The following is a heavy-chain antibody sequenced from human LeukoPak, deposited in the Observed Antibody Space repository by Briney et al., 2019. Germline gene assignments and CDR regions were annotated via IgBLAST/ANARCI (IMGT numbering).Heavy chain of an antibody. J-gene: IGHJ4*02. Sequence: GGSLRLSCAASGFTFSSYWMSWVRQAPGKGLEWVSSISSSSSYIYYADSVKGRFTISRDNAKNSLYLQMNSLRAEDTAVYYCARDRRISSGWSPLYYFDYWGQGTLVTVSS. V-gene: IGHV3-21*01. CDR3: ARDRRISSGWSPLYYFDY. CDR1: GFTFSSYW. D-gene: IGHD6-19*01. CDR2: ISSSSSYI.